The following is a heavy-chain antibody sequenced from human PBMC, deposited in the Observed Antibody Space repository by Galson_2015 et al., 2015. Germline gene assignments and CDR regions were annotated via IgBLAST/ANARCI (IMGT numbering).Heavy chain of an antibody. D-gene: IGHD1-7*01. Sequence: SLRLSCAASGFTFSSYEMNWVRQAPGKGLEWVSYISSSGSTIYYADSVKGRFTISRDNAKNSLYLQMNSLRAEDTAVYYCARDRAGTTGDYYYYYYMDVWGKGTTVTVSS. CDR3: ARDRAGTTGDYYYYYYMDV. J-gene: IGHJ6*03. CDR2: ISSSGSTI. CDR1: GFTFSSYE. V-gene: IGHV3-48*03.